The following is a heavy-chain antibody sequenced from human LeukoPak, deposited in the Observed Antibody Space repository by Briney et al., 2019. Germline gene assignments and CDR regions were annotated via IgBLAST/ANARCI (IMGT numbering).Heavy chain of an antibody. D-gene: IGHD6-19*01. CDR2: TYYGGST. CDR3: ARQQTYSSGWYYFDY. V-gene: IGHV4-59*08. Sequence: KPSETLSLTCTVSGGSISSYYWSWIRQPPGKGLEWIGYTYYGGSTNYNPSLKGRVTISRDTSKNQFSLKLTSVTAADTAVYYCARQQTYSSGWYYFDYWGQGTLVTVSS. J-gene: IGHJ4*02. CDR1: GGSISSYY.